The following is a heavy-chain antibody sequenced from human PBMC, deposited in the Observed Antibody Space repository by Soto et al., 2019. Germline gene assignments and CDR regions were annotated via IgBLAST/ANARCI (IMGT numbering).Heavy chain of an antibody. D-gene: IGHD6-19*01. CDR1: GFSFRSYG. CDR2: ISYDGNNK. CDR3: SGGWNFFDY. Sequence: QVQLVESGGGVVQPGGSLRLSCAASGFSFRSYGMHWARQAPGKGLEWVAVISYDGNNKYYADSVKGRITISRDNTKNTLYLQMNSLRAEDTAVYFCSGGWNFFDYSGQGTLVSVAS. J-gene: IGHJ4*02. V-gene: IGHV3-30*03.